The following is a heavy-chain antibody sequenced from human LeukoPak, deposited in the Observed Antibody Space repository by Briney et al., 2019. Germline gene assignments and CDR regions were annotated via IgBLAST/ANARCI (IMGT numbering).Heavy chain of an antibody. V-gene: IGHV3-23*01. Sequence: GGSLRLSCAASGFTFSSYAMSWVRQAPGKGLEWVSAISGSGGSTYYADSVRGRLTISRDNSKNTLYLQMNSLRAEDTAVYYCAKGMARYCSGGSCYQYDYWGQGTLVTVSS. J-gene: IGHJ4*02. CDR3: AKGMARYCSGGSCYQYDY. D-gene: IGHD2-15*01. CDR1: GFTFSSYA. CDR2: ISGSGGST.